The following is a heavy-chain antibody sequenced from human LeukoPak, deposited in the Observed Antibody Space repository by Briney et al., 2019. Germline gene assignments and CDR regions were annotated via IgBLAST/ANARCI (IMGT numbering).Heavy chain of an antibody. CDR1: GGSISSGGYY. CDR2: IYYSGST. V-gene: IGHV4-31*03. Sequence: PSQTLSLTCTVSGGSISSGGYYWSWIRQHPGKGLEWIGYIYYSGSTYYNPSLKSRVTISVDTSKNQFSLKPSSVTAADTAVYYCARTPRYYDILTGYYPRYYFDYWGQGTLVTVSS. D-gene: IGHD3-9*01. CDR3: ARTPRYYDILTGYYPRYYFDY. J-gene: IGHJ4*02.